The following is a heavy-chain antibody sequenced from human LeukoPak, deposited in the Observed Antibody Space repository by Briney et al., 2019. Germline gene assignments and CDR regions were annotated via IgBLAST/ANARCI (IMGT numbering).Heavy chain of an antibody. Sequence: SETLSLTGTVSGGSISSYCWSWIRQPPGKGLECIGHICDGESTNYNPSLKSRVTISVDRSKNQFSLILSSVTAADTAVYYCATNAGAAAFDALDIWGQGTMVTVSS. J-gene: IGHJ3*02. CDR1: GGSISSYC. D-gene: IGHD6-13*01. V-gene: IGHV4-59*01. CDR3: ATNAGAAAFDALDI. CDR2: ICDGEST.